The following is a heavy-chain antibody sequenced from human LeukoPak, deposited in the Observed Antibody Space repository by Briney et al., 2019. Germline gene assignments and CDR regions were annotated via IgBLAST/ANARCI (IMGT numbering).Heavy chain of an antibody. J-gene: IGHJ4*02. CDR2: FDPEDGET. Sequence: GASVKVSCKVSGYTLTELSMHWVRQAPGKGLEWMGGFDPEDGETIYAQKFQGRATMTEDTSTDTAYMELSSLRSEDTAVYYCATDLRSKARYSYGPYFDYWGQGTLVTVSS. CDR3: ATDLRSKARYSYGPYFDY. CDR1: GYTLTELS. V-gene: IGHV1-24*01. D-gene: IGHD5-18*01.